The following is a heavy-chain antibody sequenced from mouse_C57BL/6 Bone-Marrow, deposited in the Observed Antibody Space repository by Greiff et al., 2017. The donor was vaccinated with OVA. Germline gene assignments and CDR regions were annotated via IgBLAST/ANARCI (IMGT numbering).Heavy chain of an antibody. CDR1: GYAFTNYL. J-gene: IGHJ2*01. Sequence: QVQLQQSGAELVRPGTSVKVSCKASGYAFTNYLIEWVKQRPGQGLEWIGVINPGSGGTNYNEKFKGKATLTADKSSSTAYMQLSSLTSEDSAVYFCARLRGNYFDYWGQGTTLTVSS. CDR3: ARLRGNYFDY. V-gene: IGHV1-54*01. CDR2: INPGSGGT.